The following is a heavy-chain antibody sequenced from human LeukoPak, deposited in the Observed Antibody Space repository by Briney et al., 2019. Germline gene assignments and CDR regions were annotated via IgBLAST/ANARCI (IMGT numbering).Heavy chain of an antibody. D-gene: IGHD2-2*01. CDR1: GFTFSTYS. CDR3: ARQYCSSTSCLGPLFDY. V-gene: IGHV3-21*01. CDR2: ISRGSSNI. J-gene: IGHJ4*02. Sequence: GGSLRLPCAASGFTFSTYSMNWVRQVPGKGLEWVSAISRGSSNIYYADSVKGRFTISRDNAKNSLYLQMNSLRAEDTAVYYCARQYCSSTSCLGPLFDYWGQGTLVTVSS.